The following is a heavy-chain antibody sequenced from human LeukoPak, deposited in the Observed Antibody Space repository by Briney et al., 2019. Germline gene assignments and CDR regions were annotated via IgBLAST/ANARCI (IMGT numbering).Heavy chain of an antibody. CDR3: ARTSITIFGVLFDY. Sequence: SQTLSLTCTVSGGSISSGAYYWSRIRQVPGKGLEWIGRIYTSGSTNYNPSLKSRVTISVDTSKNQFSLKLSSVTAADTAVYYCARTSITIFGVLFDYWGQGTLVTVSS. V-gene: IGHV4-61*02. CDR2: IYTSGST. CDR1: GGSISSGAYY. J-gene: IGHJ4*02. D-gene: IGHD3-3*01.